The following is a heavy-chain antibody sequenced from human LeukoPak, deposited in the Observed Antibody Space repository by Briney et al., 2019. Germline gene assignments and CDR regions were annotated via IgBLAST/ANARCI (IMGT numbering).Heavy chain of an antibody. Sequence: SETLSPTCTVSGGSISSYYWSWIRQPPGKGLEWIGYIYYSGSTNYNPSLKSRVTISVDTSKNQFSLKLSSVTAADTAVYYCAGVGSSPRNQNWFDPWGQRTLVTVSS. J-gene: IGHJ5*02. CDR2: IYYSGST. V-gene: IGHV4-59*01. D-gene: IGHD1-26*01. CDR3: AGVGSSPRNQNWFDP. CDR1: GGSISSYY.